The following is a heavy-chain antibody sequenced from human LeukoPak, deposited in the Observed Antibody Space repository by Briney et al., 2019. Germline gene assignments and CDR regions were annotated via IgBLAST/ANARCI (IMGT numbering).Heavy chain of an antibody. D-gene: IGHD3-3*01. Sequence: SETLSLTCTVSGGSISSYYWSWIRQPPGKGLEWIGYIYYSGSTNYNPSLKSRVTISVDTSKNQFSLKLSSVTAADTAVYYCARHRLMDFWSGYYEYYFDYWGQGTLVTVSS. V-gene: IGHV4-59*08. J-gene: IGHJ4*02. CDR3: ARHRLMDFWSGYYEYYFDY. CDR2: IYYSGST. CDR1: GGSISSYY.